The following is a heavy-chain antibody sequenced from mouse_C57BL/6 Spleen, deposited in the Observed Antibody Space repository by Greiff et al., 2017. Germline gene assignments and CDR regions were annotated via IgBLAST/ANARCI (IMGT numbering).Heavy chain of an antibody. V-gene: IGHV5-6*02. CDR3: ARQHYGNSYWYFDV. CDR2: ISSGGSYT. Sequence: DVKLVESGGDLVKPGGSLKLSCAASGFTFSSYGMSWVRQTPDKRLEWVATISSGGSYTYYPDSVKGRFTISRDNAKNTLYLQMSSLKSEDTAMYYCARQHYGNSYWYFDVWGTGTTVTVSS. J-gene: IGHJ1*03. D-gene: IGHD2-1*01. CDR1: GFTFSSYG.